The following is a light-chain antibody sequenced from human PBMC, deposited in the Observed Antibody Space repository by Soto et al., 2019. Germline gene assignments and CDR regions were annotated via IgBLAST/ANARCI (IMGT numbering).Light chain of an antibody. CDR1: SSDVGCYKL. CDR3: CSYAGGSTWI. Sequence: QSALTQPASVSGSPGQSITISCTGTSSDVGCYKLVSWYQQHPGKAPKVLIYEGNERHSGVSNRFSGSKSGNTASLTISGLQAEDEAEYYCCSYAGGSTWIFGGGTKLTVL. CDR2: EGN. J-gene: IGLJ2*01. V-gene: IGLV2-23*01.